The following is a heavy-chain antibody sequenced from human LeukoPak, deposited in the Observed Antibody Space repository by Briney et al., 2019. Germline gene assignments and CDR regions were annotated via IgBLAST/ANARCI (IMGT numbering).Heavy chain of an antibody. Sequence: PGGSLRLSCAVSGFTFSSYGMHWVRQAPGKGLEWVAVISYDGSNKYYADSVKGRFTISRDNSKNTLYLQMNSLRAEDTAVYYCARVDPATADTYYYNGMDVWGQGTSVTVSS. V-gene: IGHV3-30*03. D-gene: IGHD6-13*01. CDR1: GFTFSSYG. CDR3: ARVDPATADTYYYNGMDV. J-gene: IGHJ6*02. CDR2: ISYDGSNK.